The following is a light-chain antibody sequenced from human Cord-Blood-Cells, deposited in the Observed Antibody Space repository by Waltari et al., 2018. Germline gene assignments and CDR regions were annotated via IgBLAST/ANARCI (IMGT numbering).Light chain of an antibody. J-gene: IGLJ2*01. CDR1: SSDVVGYHY. CDR3: SSYTSSSTVV. V-gene: IGLV2-14*01. Sequence: SALTPPASVSGSPGQSITLSCTGTSSDVVGYHYVSWYQQHPGKDPKLMIYEVSNRHSGVSNRFSGSKSGNTASLTISGLQAEDEADYYCSSYTSSSTVVFGGGTKLTVL. CDR2: EVS.